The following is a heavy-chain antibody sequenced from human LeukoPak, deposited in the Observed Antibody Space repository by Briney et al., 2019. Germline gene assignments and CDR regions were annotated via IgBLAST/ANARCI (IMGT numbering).Heavy chain of an antibody. CDR3: ARLTMVRGVTVDY. Sequence: GGSLRLSCAASGFTFSSYAMSWVRQAPGKGLEWVSVIYSGGSTYYADSVKGRFTISRDNSKNTLYLQMNSLRAEDTAVYYCARLTMVRGVTVDYWGQGTLVTVSS. V-gene: IGHV3-66*01. CDR1: GFTFSSYA. J-gene: IGHJ4*02. CDR2: IYSGGST. D-gene: IGHD3-10*01.